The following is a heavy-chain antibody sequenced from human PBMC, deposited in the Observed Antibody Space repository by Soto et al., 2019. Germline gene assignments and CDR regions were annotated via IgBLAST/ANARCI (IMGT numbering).Heavy chain of an antibody. CDR1: GYTFTGYY. J-gene: IGHJ3*02. V-gene: IGHV1-2*04. D-gene: IGHD6-19*01. CDR2: VNPNSGGT. CDR3: ARGEGSGWYTAFDI. Sequence: ASVKVSCKASGYTFTGYYMHRVRQAPGQGLEWMGWVNPNSGGTNYAQKFQGWLTMTRDTSISTAYMELSRLRSDDTAVYFCARGEGSGWYTAFDIWGQGTMVTVS.